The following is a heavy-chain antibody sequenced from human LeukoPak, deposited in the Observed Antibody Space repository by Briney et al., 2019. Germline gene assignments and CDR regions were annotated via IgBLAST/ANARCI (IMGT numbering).Heavy chain of an antibody. CDR2: IYHSGST. J-gene: IGHJ4*02. Sequence: SETLSLTCTVSGYSISSGYYWGWIRQPPGKGLEWIGSIYHSGSTYYNPSLKSRVTISVDTSKNQFSLKLSSVTAADTAVYYCARALVVVPAAPWGQGTQVTVSS. CDR1: GYSISSGYY. V-gene: IGHV4-38-2*02. D-gene: IGHD2-2*01. CDR3: ARALVVVPAAP.